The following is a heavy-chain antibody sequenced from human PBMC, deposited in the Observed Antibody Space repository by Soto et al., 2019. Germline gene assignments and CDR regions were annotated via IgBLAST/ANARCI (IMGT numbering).Heavy chain of an antibody. CDR1: GFTFSNAW. CDR2: IKSKTDGGTT. V-gene: IGHV3-15*01. D-gene: IGHD3-9*01. Sequence: GGSLRLSCAASGFTFSNAWMSWVRQAPGKGLEWVGRIKSKTDGGTTDYAAPVTGRFTISRDDSKNTLYLKMNSLKTEDTAVYYCTTDGGRTGYYISGFLDYYSYYMDVWGKGTTVTVSS. CDR3: TTDGGRTGYYISGFLDYYSYYMDV. J-gene: IGHJ6*03.